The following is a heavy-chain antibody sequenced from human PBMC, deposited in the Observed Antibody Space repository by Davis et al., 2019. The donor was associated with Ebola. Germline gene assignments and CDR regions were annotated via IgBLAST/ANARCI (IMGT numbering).Heavy chain of an antibody. J-gene: IGHJ1*01. Sequence: ASVKVSCKASGYTLTGYYMHWVRQAPGQGLEWMGWINPNSGGTNYAQKFQGRVTMTRDTSISTAYMELSRLRSDDTAVYYCARGREQLVQYFQHWGQGTLVTVSS. CDR3: ARGREQLVQYFQH. D-gene: IGHD6-6*01. CDR1: GYTLTGYY. V-gene: IGHV1-2*02. CDR2: INPNSGGT.